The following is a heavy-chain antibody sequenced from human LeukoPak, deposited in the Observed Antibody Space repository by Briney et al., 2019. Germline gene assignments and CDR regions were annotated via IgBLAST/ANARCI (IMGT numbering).Heavy chain of an antibody. CDR1: GGSISSGGYS. V-gene: IGHV4-30-2*01. D-gene: IGHD6-13*01. CDR2: IYHSGST. Sequence: SETLSLTCAVSGGSISSGGYSWSWIRQPPGKGLEWIGYIYHSGSTHYNPSLKSRVTISVDRSKNQFSLKLSSVTAADTAVYYCARYSSSGEWFDPWGQGTLVTVSS. CDR3: ARYSSSGEWFDP. J-gene: IGHJ5*02.